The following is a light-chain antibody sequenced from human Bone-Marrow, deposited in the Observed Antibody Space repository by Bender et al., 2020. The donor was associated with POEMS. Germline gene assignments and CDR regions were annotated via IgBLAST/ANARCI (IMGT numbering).Light chain of an antibody. CDR2: KDS. J-gene: IGLJ2*01. Sequence: SYELTQPPSMSVSPGQTASITCSGDDLGDTYVCWYQQKPGQAPVLVIYKDSERPSGIPERFSGSSSGTTATLTISGVQAADEADYYCQSADSSETYVVFGGGTKLTVL. CDR1: DLGDTY. CDR3: QSADSSETYVV. V-gene: IGLV3-25*03.